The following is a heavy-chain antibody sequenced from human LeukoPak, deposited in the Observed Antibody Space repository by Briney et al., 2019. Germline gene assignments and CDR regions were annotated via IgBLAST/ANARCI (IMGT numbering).Heavy chain of an antibody. D-gene: IGHD1-14*01. CDR1: GFTFSSYG. Sequence: PGGSLRLSCAASGFTFSSYGMHWVRQAPGKGLEWVAVISYDGSNKYYADSVKGRFTISRDNAKNSLYLQMNSLRAEDTAVYYCARDSPPPMGAFDIWGQGTMVTVSS. CDR3: ARDSPPPMGAFDI. CDR2: ISYDGSNK. J-gene: IGHJ3*02. V-gene: IGHV3-30*03.